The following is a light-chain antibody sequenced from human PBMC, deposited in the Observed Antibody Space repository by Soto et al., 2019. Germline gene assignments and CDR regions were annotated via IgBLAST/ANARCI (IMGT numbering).Light chain of an antibody. V-gene: IGKV1-39*01. CDR1: QSISTF. CDR3: QQSYYPPFT. CDR2: AAS. J-gene: IGKJ3*01. Sequence: DIQMTQPPSSLSASIGDRVTITCRANQSISTFLNWFQQKARKAPKLLIYAASTLQSGVPSRFTGSGSGTDFTLTITSLHPEDFATYYCQQSYYPPFTFGPGTKVDIK.